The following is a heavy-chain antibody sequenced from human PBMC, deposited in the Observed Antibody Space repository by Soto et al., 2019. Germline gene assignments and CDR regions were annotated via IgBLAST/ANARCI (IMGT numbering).Heavy chain of an antibody. CDR3: ARLTVTTDYYYYYGMDV. V-gene: IGHV3-23*01. CDR1: GFPFSSYA. Sequence: GGSLRLSCSVSGFPFSSYAMNWVRQAPGKGLEWVSVISGSGGSTYYADSVKGRFTISRDNSKNTLYLQMNSLRAEDTAVYYCARLTVTTDYYYYYGMDVWGQGTTVTVSS. CDR2: ISGSGGST. D-gene: IGHD4-17*01. J-gene: IGHJ6*02.